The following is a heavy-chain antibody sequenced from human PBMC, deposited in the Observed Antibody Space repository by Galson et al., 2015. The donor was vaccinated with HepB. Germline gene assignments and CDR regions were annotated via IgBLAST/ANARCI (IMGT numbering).Heavy chain of an antibody. CDR3: ARDRTGAPWGATGEDYWYFDL. CDR1: GFTFSSYE. J-gene: IGHJ2*01. CDR2: ISSSGSTI. V-gene: IGHV3-48*03. D-gene: IGHD1-26*01. Sequence: SLRLSCAASGFTFSSYEMNWVRQAPGKGLEWVSYISSSGSTIYYADSVKGRFTISRDNAKNSLYLQMNSLRAEDTAVYYCARDRTGAPWGATGEDYWYFDLWGRGTLVTVSS.